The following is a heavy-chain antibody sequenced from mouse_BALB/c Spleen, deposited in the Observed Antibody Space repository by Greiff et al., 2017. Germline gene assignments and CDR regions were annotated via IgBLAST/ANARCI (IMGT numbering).Heavy chain of an antibody. J-gene: IGHJ4*01. Sequence: VKLVESGPSLVQPSQSLSITCTASGFSLTSYGVHWVRQSPGKGLEWLGVIWRGGSTDYNAAFMSRLSITKDNSKSQVFFKMNSLQADDTAIYYCAKNLYGYYGDAVDYWGQGTSVTVSS. CDR2: IWRGGST. CDR1: GFSLTSYG. D-gene: IGHD2-3*01. V-gene: IGHV2-5-1*01. CDR3: AKNLYGYYGDAVDY.